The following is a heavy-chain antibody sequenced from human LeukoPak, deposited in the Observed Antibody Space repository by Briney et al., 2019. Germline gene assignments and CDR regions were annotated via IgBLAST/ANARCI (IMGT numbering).Heavy chain of an antibody. J-gene: IGHJ4*02. Sequence: GGSLRLSCAASGFTFSSYAMSWVRQAPGKGLEWVANIKEDGSEKYYVDSVKGRFTISRDNAKNSLYLQMSSLRAEDTAVYYCAREYYYDSSGYGSFGYWGQGTLVTVSS. CDR3: AREYYYDSSGYGSFGY. D-gene: IGHD3-22*01. CDR2: IKEDGSEK. CDR1: GFTFSSYA. V-gene: IGHV3-7*01.